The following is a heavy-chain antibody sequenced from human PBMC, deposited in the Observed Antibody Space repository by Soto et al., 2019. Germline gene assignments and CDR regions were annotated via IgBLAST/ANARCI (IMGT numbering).Heavy chain of an antibody. V-gene: IGHV1-3*01. CDR2: VNAGNGNT. CDR3: ARDHRSVCVSYLGPPEYSVY. J-gene: IGHJ4*02. D-gene: IGHD1-26*01. Sequence: GASGKGFWKAFGNNFTSYAMHWGRQAPGQRLEWVGRVNAGNGNTKYSQKFQGRVTITRDTSASTAYMELSSLRSEDTAVYYCARDHRSVCVSYLGPPEYSVYWGQGILVS. CDR1: GNNFTSYA.